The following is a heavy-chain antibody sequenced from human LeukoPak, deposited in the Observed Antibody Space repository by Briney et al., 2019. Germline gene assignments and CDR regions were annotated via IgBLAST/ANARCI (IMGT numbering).Heavy chain of an antibody. J-gene: IGHJ5*02. Sequence: GGSLRLSCAVSGFTFSSYTMNWGRQAPGKGREWVSSITGSSTYIYYADSVKGRFTISRDNAKNSLYLQMNSLRAEDTAVYYCARDLTVTSTCWFDRWGQGTLVTVSS. V-gene: IGHV3-21*01. CDR1: GFTFSSYT. D-gene: IGHD4-11*01. CDR2: ITGSSTYI. CDR3: ARDLTVTSTCWFDR.